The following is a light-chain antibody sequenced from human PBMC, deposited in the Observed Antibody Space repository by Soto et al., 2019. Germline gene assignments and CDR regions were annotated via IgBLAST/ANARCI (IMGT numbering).Light chain of an antibody. CDR2: DSS. V-gene: IGKV3-11*01. CDR1: QFVSSF. J-gene: IGKJ3*01. CDR3: QQLSSWPFT. Sequence: EVVLTQSPATLSLSPGEIATLSCKTSQFVSSFLAWYQQKPGQAPRLLLYDSSKRAPGIPGRFSGSGSGTDFTLTVSSLEPEDFALYYCQQLSSWPFTFGPGTKVHVK.